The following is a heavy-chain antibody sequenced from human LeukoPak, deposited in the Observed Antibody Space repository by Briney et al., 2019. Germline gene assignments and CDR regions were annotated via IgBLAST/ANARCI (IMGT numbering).Heavy chain of an antibody. D-gene: IGHD3-10*01. V-gene: IGHV4-30-2*01. CDR1: GGSISSGGYS. CDR3: ARRGGYYGSGTPYYFDY. J-gene: IGHJ4*02. Sequence: PSESLSLTCAVSGGSISSGGYSWSWIRQPPGKGLEWIGYIYHSGSTYYNPSLKSRVTISVDRSKNQFSLKLSSVTAADTAVYYCARRGGYYGSGTPYYFDYWGQGTLVTDSS. CDR2: IYHSGST.